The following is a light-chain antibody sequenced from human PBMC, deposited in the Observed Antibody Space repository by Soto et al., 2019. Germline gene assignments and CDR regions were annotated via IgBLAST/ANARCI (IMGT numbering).Light chain of an antibody. CDR2: RAS. CDR3: QQYDSYWKT. CDR1: QSIGTW. J-gene: IGKJ1*01. Sequence: DIQMTQSPSTLSAFVGARVTITCRASQSIGTWLAWYQQKPGKAPKLLIYRASTLESGVPSRFSGSGSGTDFTLTISSLQPDDFGTYYCQQYDSYWKTFGQGTKVEIK. V-gene: IGKV1-5*03.